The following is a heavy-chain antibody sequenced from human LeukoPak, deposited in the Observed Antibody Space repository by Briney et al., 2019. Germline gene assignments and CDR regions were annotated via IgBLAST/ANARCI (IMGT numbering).Heavy chain of an antibody. J-gene: IGHJ4*02. CDR3: ARVFDY. Sequence: SETLSLTCTVSGGSVYTSDYYWGWVRQPPGKGPEWIGDIFYTGKTNYNPSLKRRVSISIDTSKNQFSLKLTSVTAADTAVYYCARVFDYWGQGTLVTVSS. V-gene: IGHV4-39*07. CDR1: GGSVYTSDYY. CDR2: IFYTGKT.